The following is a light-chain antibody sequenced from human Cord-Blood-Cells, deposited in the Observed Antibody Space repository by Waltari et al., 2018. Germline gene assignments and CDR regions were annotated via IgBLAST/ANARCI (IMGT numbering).Light chain of an antibody. V-gene: IGKV3-11*01. CDR1: QRVSSY. CDR3: QQRSNWPRFT. CDR2: DAS. Sequence: EIVLTQSPATLSLSPGERATLSCRASQRVSSYLAWYQQKPGQAPRLLIYDASNRATGIPARFSGSGSGTDFTLTISSLEPEDFAVYYCQQRSNWPRFTFGPVTKVDIK. J-gene: IGKJ3*01.